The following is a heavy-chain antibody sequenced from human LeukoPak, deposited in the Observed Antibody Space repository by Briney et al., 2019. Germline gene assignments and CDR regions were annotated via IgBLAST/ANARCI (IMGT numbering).Heavy chain of an antibody. Sequence: GASVKVSCKASGYTFTGYYMHWVRQAPGQGLEWMGRINPNSGGTNYAQKFQGRVTMTRDTPISTAYMELSRLRSDDTAVYHCARSSPLLFVLPDPWGQGTLVTVSS. CDR1: GYTFTGYY. CDR2: INPNSGGT. J-gene: IGHJ5*02. D-gene: IGHD3-10*02. CDR3: ARSSPLLFVLPDP. V-gene: IGHV1-2*06.